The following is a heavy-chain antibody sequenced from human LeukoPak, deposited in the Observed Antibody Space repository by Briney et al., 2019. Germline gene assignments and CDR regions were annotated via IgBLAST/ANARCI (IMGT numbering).Heavy chain of an antibody. V-gene: IGHV3-11*01. J-gene: IGHJ1*01. CDR1: GFTFSDYY. Sequence: GGSLRLSCAASGFTFSDYYMSWIRQAPGKGLEWVSYISSSGSTIYYADSVKSRFTISRDNAKNSLYLQMNSLRAEDTAVYYCARVRAGVAAEYFQHWGQGTLVTVSS. CDR3: ARVRAGVAAEYFQH. D-gene: IGHD3-3*01. CDR2: ISSSGSTI.